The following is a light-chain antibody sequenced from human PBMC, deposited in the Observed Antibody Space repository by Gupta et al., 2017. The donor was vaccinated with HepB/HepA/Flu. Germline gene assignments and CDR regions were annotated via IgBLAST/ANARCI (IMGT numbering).Light chain of an antibody. Sequence: EKVMTQSPATLSVSPGERATLTCRASQSISTNLAWYQQKPGQAPRLLIYGASMRATGISDRFSGSGCGTEFTLTISSRQSEDFAVYYCQQYNDWPPYTFGQGTKLEIK. J-gene: IGKJ2*01. CDR2: GAS. CDR3: QQYNDWPPYT. CDR1: QSISTN. V-gene: IGKV3-15*01.